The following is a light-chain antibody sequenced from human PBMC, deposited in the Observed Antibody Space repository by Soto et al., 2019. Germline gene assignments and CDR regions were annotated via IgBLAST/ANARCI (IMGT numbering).Light chain of an antibody. CDR1: QSVSRNY. CDR2: GAS. V-gene: IGKV3-20*01. Sequence: LVLTQSPGTLSFSPGGRATLSCRASQSVSRNYLAWYQKKPGQAPRLLIYGASSRATGIPDRFSGSGSGTDLTLTIRRLETEDFAVYYCQQYGSSYPWTFGQGTKVDIK. J-gene: IGKJ1*01. CDR3: QQYGSSYPWT.